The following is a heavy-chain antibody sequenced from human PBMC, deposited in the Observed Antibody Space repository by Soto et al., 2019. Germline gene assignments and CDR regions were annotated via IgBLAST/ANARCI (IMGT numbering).Heavy chain of an antibody. J-gene: IGHJ4*02. V-gene: IGHV1-58*01. CDR2: IVVGSGNT. Sequence: RASVKVSCKASGFTFTSSAVQWVRQARGQRLEWIGWIVVGSGNTNYAQKFQERVTITRDMSTSTAYMELSSLRSEGTAVYYCAAYTYYYDSSGFMVPYYFDYWGQGTLVTVSS. CDR3: AAYTYYYDSSGFMVPYYFDY. D-gene: IGHD3-22*01. CDR1: GFTFTSSA.